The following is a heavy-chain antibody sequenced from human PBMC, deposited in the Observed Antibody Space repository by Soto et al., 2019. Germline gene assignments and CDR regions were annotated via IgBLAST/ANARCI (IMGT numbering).Heavy chain of an antibody. CDR2: FLWIGGGT. Sequence: PGGSLRLSCAASGFTFDDYGMSWVRLAPGKGLEWVSGFLWIGGGTGYADSVKGRFTISRDNAKNSLYLQMNSLIAEDTALYHCARITGYCSGGRCSYYMDVWGKGTTVTVSS. J-gene: IGHJ6*03. CDR1: GFTFDDYG. V-gene: IGHV3-20*01. D-gene: IGHD2-15*01. CDR3: ARITGYCSGGRCSYYMDV.